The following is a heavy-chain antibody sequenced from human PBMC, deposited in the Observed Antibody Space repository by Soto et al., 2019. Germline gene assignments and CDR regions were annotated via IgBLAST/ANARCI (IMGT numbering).Heavy chain of an antibody. CDR1: GFTFSSYG. D-gene: IGHD4-17*01. CDR2: ISYDGSNK. CDR3: AKDVVTTVVTQTGRDL. V-gene: IGHV3-30*18. J-gene: IGHJ2*01. Sequence: QVQLVESGGGVVQPGRSLRLSCAASGFTFSSYGMHWVRQAPGKGLEWVAVISYDGSNKYYADSVKGRFTISRDNSKNTLYLKMNSLRAEDTAVYYCAKDVVTTVVTQTGRDLWGRGTLVTVSS.